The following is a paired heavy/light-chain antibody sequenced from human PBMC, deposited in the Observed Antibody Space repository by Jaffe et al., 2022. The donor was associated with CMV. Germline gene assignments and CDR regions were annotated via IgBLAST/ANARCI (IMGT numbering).Heavy chain of an antibody. CDR1: GFTFRTYA. D-gene: IGHD2-15*01. Sequence: EVQLSESGGALVQPGGSLRLSCAASGFTFRTYAMSWVRQAPGKGLEWVSVFSDRGDSTYYADSVKGRFTISRDNSKNMLYLQMNSLRVEDTAVYYCAKGGWLDDWGPGTLVTVSS. J-gene: IGHJ4*01. CDR2: FSDRGDST. CDR3: AKGGWLDD. V-gene: IGHV3-23*01.
Light chain of an antibody. Sequence: DIQMTQSPSAMSASVGDRVTITCRASQGISNLLAWFQQKEGKVTNRLIYAASSLQSGVPSRISGSGSGTEFTLTISSLQPEDFATYYCLQHHTYPFTFGQGTKLEIK. CDR3: LQHHTYPFT. CDR1: QGISNL. V-gene: IGKV1-17*03. CDR2: AAS. J-gene: IGKJ2*01.